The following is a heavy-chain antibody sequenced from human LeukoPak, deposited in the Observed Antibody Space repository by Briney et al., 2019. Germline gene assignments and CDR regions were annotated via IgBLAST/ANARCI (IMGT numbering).Heavy chain of an antibody. Sequence: GSLRLSRVASGFNLSNYAMHCVPQPPGKGVEWVAVIWYDGHNKYYADAVNGRFNISRDNSKSALYLQMDSLRADDTAVYFCAKETSDGYNYYSYFYYYMDVWGKGTTVTVSS. CDR1: GFNLSNYA. D-gene: IGHD5-24*01. CDR3: AKETSDGYNYYSYFYYYMDV. V-gene: IGHV3-33*06. CDR2: IWYDGHNK. J-gene: IGHJ6*03.